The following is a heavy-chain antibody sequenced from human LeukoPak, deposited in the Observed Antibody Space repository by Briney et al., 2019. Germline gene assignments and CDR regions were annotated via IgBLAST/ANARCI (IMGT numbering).Heavy chain of an antibody. CDR3: ARGSYGSSGYEFGTAST. CDR1: GGSFSGYY. Sequence: PSETLSLTCAVYGGSFSGYYWSWIRQPPGKGLEWIGEINHSGSTNYNPSLKSRVTISVDTSKNQFSLKLSSVTAADTAVYYCARGSYGSSGYEFGTASTGGQGTLVTVSS. J-gene: IGHJ4*02. CDR2: INHSGST. V-gene: IGHV4-34*01. D-gene: IGHD3-22*01.